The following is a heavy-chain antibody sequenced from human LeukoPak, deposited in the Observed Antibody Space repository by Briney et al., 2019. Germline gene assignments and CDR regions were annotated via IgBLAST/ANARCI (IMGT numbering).Heavy chain of an antibody. V-gene: IGHV3-30*02. CDR1: GFTFSSYG. CDR3: AKDGSNTAMVRVFEY. J-gene: IGHJ4*02. CDR2: IRYDGSNK. Sequence: TGGSLRLSCAASGFTFSSYGMHWVRQAPGKGLEWVTFIRYDGSNKYYADSVKGRFTISRDNSKNTLYLQMNSLRAEDTAVYYCAKDGSNTAMVRVFEYWGQGTLVTVSS. D-gene: IGHD5-18*01.